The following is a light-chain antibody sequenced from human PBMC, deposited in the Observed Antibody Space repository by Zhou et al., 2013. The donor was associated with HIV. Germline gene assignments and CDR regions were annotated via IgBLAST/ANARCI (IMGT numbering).Light chain of an antibody. CDR2: LGS. V-gene: IGKV2-28*01. CDR1: QSLLYSNGYNY. J-gene: IGKJ4*01. Sequence: DIVMTQSPLSLPVTPGEPASISCRSSQSLLYSNGYNYLDWYLQKPGQAPQLLIYLGSTRASGVPDRFSGSGSDTDFILKISRVEAEDVGVYYCMQSLQTPLTFGGGTKVEIK. CDR3: MQSLQTPLT.